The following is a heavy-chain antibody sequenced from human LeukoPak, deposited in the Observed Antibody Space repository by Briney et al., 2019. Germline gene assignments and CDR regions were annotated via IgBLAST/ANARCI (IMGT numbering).Heavy chain of an antibody. V-gene: IGHV1-18*01. CDR1: GYTFASYG. CDR2: ISAYNGNA. D-gene: IGHD3-3*01. Sequence: ASVKVPCKXSGYTFASYGISWVRQAPGQGLEWMGWISAYNGNANYAQKFQGRLTMTTDTSTSTAYMELKSLRSNDTAVYYCAKCVSAYWSENWGQGTLVTVS. CDR3: AKCVSAYWSEN. J-gene: IGHJ4*02.